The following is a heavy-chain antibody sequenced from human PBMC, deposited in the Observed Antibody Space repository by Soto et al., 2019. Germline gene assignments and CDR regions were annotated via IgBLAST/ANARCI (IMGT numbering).Heavy chain of an antibody. Sequence: PGASLKISWKGSGYTFTNYWIGWVRQMPGKGPEWMGIIYPGDSDTKYNPSFQGQVTISADKSITTTYLQWSSLKASDTAIYYCAASIFYYGMDVWGQGTTVTVSS. J-gene: IGHJ6*02. CDR1: GYTFTNYW. CDR2: IYPGDSDT. V-gene: IGHV5-51*01. CDR3: AASIFYYGMDV.